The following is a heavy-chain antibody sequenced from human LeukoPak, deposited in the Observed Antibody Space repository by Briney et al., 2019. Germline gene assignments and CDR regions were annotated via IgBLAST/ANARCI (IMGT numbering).Heavy chain of an antibody. J-gene: IGHJ4*02. CDR3: AKDPQQLVRMGYFDY. CDR2: ISSSSSYI. V-gene: IGHV3-21*01. CDR1: GFTFSSYS. Sequence: GGSLRLSCAASGFTFSSYSMNWVRQAPGKGLEWVSSISSSSSYIYYADSVKGRFTISRDNSKNTLYLQMNSLRAEDTAVYYCAKDPQQLVRMGYFDYWGQGTLVTVSS. D-gene: IGHD6-6*01.